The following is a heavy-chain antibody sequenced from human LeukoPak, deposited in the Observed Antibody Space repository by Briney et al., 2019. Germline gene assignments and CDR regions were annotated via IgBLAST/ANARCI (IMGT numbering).Heavy chain of an antibody. Sequence: GGSLRLSCAASGFTFSSYAMHWVRQAPGKGLEWVAVISYDGSNKYYADSVKGRFTISRDNSKNTLYLQMNSLRSDDTAVYYCARDRGQWLPPGYFDYWGQGTLVTVSS. D-gene: IGHD6-19*01. CDR1: GFTFSSYA. V-gene: IGHV3-30-3*01. CDR3: ARDRGQWLPPGYFDY. J-gene: IGHJ4*02. CDR2: ISYDGSNK.